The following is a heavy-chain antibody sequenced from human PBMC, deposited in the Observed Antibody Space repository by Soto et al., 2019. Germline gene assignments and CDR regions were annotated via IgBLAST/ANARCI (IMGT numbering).Heavy chain of an antibody. CDR3: ARVTDSNFLY. CDR2: IIPISGTT. CDR1: GGTFSSYA. V-gene: IGHV1-69*13. D-gene: IGHD4-4*01. Sequence: AASVKVSCKASGGTFSSYAISWVRQAPGQGLQWMGGIIPISGTTNYAQKFQGRVTITADESTSTVYMELSSLRSEDTAVYYCARVTDSNFLYWGQGALVTVSS. J-gene: IGHJ4*02.